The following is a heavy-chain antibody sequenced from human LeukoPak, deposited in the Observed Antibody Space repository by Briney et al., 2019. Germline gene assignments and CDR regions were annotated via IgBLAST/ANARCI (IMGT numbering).Heavy chain of an antibody. V-gene: IGHV1-18*04. CDR1: GYTFTGHY. CDR3: ARLGGNINSPYGNWFDP. J-gene: IGHJ5*02. Sequence: ASVKVSCKASGYTFTGHYIHWVRQAPGQGLEWMGWINAYNGNTNYAQKLQGRVTMTTDTSTSTAFMELRSLRSDDTAVYYCARLGGNINSPYGNWFDPWGQGALVTVSS. CDR2: INAYNGNT. D-gene: IGHD2/OR15-2a*01.